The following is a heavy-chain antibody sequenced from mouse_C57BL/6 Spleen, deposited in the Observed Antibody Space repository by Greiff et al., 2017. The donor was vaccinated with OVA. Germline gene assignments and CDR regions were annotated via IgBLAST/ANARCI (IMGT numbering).Heavy chain of an antibody. CDR2: ISDGGSYT. D-gene: IGHD4-1*01. CDR3: ARDGLGRLYWYFDV. J-gene: IGHJ1*03. CDR1: GFTFSSYA. V-gene: IGHV5-4*01. Sequence: DVKLVESGGGLVKPGGSLKLSCAASGFTFSSYAMSWVRQTPEKRLEWVATISDGGSYTYYPDNVKGRFTISRDNAKNNLYLQMSHLKSEDTAMYYCARDGLGRLYWYFDVWGTGTTVTVSS.